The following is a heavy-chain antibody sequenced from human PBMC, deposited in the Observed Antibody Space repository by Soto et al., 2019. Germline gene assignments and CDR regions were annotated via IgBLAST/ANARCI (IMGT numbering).Heavy chain of an antibody. CDR1: GGSIRSGGYY. CDR2: IYYSGGT. D-gene: IGHD4-17*01. V-gene: IGHV4-31*03. CDR3: ATMHDYGDYAPFDN. Sequence: QVKLQESGPGLVKPSQTPSLSCTVSGGSIRSGGYYWSWIRQHPGKGLEWIGYIYYSGGTDYNPSLKSRVTISLDTSKNQFSLRLTAVTAADTAVYFCATMHDYGDYAPFDNWGQGTLVTVAT. J-gene: IGHJ4*02.